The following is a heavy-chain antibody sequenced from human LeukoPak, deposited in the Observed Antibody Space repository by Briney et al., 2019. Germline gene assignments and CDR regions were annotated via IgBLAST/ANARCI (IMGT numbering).Heavy chain of an antibody. V-gene: IGHV3-53*01. J-gene: IGHJ5*02. D-gene: IGHD6-13*01. CDR2: IYSGGST. CDR1: GFTFSSYW. Sequence: GGSLRLSCAASGFTFSSYWMSWVRQAPGKGLEWVSVIYSGGSTYYADSVKGRFTISRDNSKNTLYLQMNSLRAEDTAVYYCASRSIAAAGGIDPWGQGTLVTVSS. CDR3: ASRSIAAAGGIDP.